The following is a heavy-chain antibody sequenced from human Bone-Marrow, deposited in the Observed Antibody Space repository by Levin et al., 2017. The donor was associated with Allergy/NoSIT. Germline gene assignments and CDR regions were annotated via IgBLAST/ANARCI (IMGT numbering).Heavy chain of an antibody. CDR1: GFTFGDYA. CDR3: TRNSSSWYVSMWDWFDP. CDR2: IRSKAYGGTT. Sequence: GGSLRLSCTASGFTFGDYAMSWFRQAPGKGLEWVGFIRSKAYGGTTEYAASVKGRFTISRDDSKSIAYLQMNSLKTEDTAVYYCTRNSSSWYVSMWDWFDPWGQGTLVTVSS. V-gene: IGHV3-49*03. J-gene: IGHJ5*02. D-gene: IGHD6-13*01.